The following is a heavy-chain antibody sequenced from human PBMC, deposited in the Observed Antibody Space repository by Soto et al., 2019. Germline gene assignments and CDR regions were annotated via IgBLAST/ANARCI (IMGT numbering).Heavy chain of an antibody. CDR3: ARDGDPGYASWSGPLGGGRFDP. Sequence: QVQLVQSGAEVKKPGSSVNVSCKTSGATFGNTAVTWVRQAPGQGLEWMGGIVPMFGTANYAQKFQGRVTVTADESTNTAYMERSSLRADDTAVYYCARDGDPGYASWSGPLGGGRFDPWGQGTLVTVSS. V-gene: IGHV1-69*12. CDR2: IVPMFGTA. D-gene: IGHD3-3*01. J-gene: IGHJ5*02. CDR1: GATFGNTA.